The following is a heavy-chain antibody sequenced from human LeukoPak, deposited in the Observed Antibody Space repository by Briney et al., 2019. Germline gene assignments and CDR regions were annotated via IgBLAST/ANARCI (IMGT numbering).Heavy chain of an antibody. CDR3: VRWGFTWFDS. D-gene: IGHD3-16*01. CDR2: TYYRSKWYN. Sequence: SQTLSLTCAISGDSVSSNSAAWNWIRRSPSRGLEWLGRTYYRSKWYNDYAVSVKSRITINPDTSKNQFSLQLNSVTPEDTAVYYCVRWGFTWFDSWGQGTLVTVSS. CDR1: GDSVSSNSAA. V-gene: IGHV6-1*01. J-gene: IGHJ5*01.